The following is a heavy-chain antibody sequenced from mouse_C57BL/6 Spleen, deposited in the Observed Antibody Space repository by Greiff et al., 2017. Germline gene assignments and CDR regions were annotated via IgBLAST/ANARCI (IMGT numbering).Heavy chain of an antibody. CDR2: ISDGGSYT. Sequence: EVMLVESGGGLVKPGGSLKLSCAASGFTFSSYAMSWVRQTPEKRLEWVATISDGGSYTYYPDNLKGRFTISRDKAKNNLYLQMSHLKSEDTAMYYCARGQTFDYWGQGTTLTVSS. CDR3: ARGQTFDY. CDR1: GFTFSSYA. V-gene: IGHV5-4*03. J-gene: IGHJ2*01.